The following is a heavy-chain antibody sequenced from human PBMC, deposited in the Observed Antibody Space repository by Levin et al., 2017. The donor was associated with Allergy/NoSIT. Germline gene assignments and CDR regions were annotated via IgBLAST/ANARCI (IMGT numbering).Heavy chain of an antibody. CDR1: GDSVSSNSAA. Sequence: SQTLSLTCAISGDSVSSNSAAWNWIRQSPSRGLEWLGRTYYRSKWYNDYAVSVKSRITINPDTSKNQFSLQLNSVTPEDTAVYYCARDITRLVRGVSSRYFDLWGRGTLVTVSS. CDR2: TYYRSKWYN. CDR3: ARDITRLVRGVSSRYFDL. J-gene: IGHJ2*01. D-gene: IGHD3-10*01. V-gene: IGHV6-1*01.